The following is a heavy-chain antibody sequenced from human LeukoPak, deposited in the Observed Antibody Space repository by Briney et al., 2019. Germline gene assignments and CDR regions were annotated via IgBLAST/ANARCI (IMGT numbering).Heavy chain of an antibody. CDR1: GFTFSDYY. Sequence: KPGGSLRLPCAASGFTFSDYYMSWIRQAPGKGLEWVSYLSSSGGIIYYADSVKGRFTISRDNAKSSLYLQMNSLRAEDTAVYYCARRSGDPQTDYFDYWGQGTLVTVSS. CDR2: LSSSGGII. V-gene: IGHV3-11*04. D-gene: IGHD4-17*01. J-gene: IGHJ4*02. CDR3: ARRSGDPQTDYFDY.